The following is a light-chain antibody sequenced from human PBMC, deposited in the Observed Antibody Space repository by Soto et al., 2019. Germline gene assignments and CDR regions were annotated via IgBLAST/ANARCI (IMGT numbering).Light chain of an antibody. CDR3: RQYGNLPLT. V-gene: IGKV3-20*01. Sequence: IVLPQSPVTLSLSTGEEATLSCRASQSVTTRYIAWYQQKPGQAPRHLMYGASNRATGIPGRYSGSASRTGFTLTISGLEPEEFAVYYCRQYGNLPLTVGGGTKVDNK. CDR2: GAS. J-gene: IGKJ4*01. CDR1: QSVTTRY.